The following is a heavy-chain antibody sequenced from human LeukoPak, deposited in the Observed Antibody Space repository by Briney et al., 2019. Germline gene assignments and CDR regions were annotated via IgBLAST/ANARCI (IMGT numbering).Heavy chain of an antibody. CDR2: INHSGST. V-gene: IGHV4-34*01. Sequence: PSETLSLTCAVYGGSFSGYCWSWIRQPPGKGLEWIGEINHSGSTNYNPSLKSRVTISVDTSKNQFSLKLSSVTAADTAVYYCARAKGRDYVWGSYPLAFDYWGQGTLVTVSS. CDR3: ARAKGRDYVWGSYPLAFDY. J-gene: IGHJ4*02. D-gene: IGHD3-16*02. CDR1: GGSFSGYC.